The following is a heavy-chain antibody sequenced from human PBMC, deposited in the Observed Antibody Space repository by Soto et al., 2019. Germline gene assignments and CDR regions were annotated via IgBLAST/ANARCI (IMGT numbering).Heavy chain of an antibody. J-gene: IGHJ6*01. D-gene: IGHD2-15*01. CDR2: IIPIFGTA. V-gene: IGHV1-69*01. CDR3: ARAYCSGGSCDYYYGMDV. CDR1: GGTFSSYA. Sequence: QVQLVQSGAEVKKPGSSVKVSCKASGGTFSSYAISWVRQAPGQGLEWMGGIIPIFGTANYAQKFQGRVTITADESTSTAYMELSSLRSEDTAVYYCARAYCSGGSCDYYYGMDVXXXXTTVTVSS.